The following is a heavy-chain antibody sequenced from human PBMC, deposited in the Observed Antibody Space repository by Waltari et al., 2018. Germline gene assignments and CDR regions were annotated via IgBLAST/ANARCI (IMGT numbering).Heavy chain of an antibody. CDR2: ITYDGRHK. J-gene: IGHJ4*02. V-gene: IGHV3-7*02. Sequence: EVQLVESVGGLVQSGGSLRLSCGASGLTFSSYWVSWVRQTTGKGLEWVANITYDGRHKYYVEAVKGGSAISGDNAKTLLYLQMNSLRVEHTAVDYSTKIRRFEYWGQGALITVSA. CDR1: GLTFSSYW. D-gene: IGHD3-3*02. CDR3: TKIRRFEY.